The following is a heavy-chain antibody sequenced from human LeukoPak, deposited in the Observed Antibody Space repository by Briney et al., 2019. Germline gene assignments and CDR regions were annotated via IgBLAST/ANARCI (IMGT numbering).Heavy chain of an antibody. D-gene: IGHD6-19*01. CDR2: IKQDGSEK. CDR1: GFTLSSYW. Sequence: GGSLRLSCAASGFTLSSYWMSWVRQAPGKGLEWVANIKQDGSEKYYVDSVKGRFTISRDNAKNSLYLQMNSLRAEDTAVYYCAWQEVAGTFNGYWGQGTLVTVSS. CDR3: AWQEVAGTFNGY. J-gene: IGHJ4*02. V-gene: IGHV3-7*01.